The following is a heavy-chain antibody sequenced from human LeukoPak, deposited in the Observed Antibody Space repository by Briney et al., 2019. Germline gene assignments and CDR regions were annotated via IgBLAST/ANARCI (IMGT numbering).Heavy chain of an antibody. CDR3: ARTTEGPDWFDP. V-gene: IGHV3-9*01. J-gene: IGHJ5*02. CDR1: GFTFDDYA. Sequence: GGSLRLSCAASGFTFDDYAMHWVRQAPGKGLEWVSGISWNSGSIGYADSVKGRFTISRDNAKNSLYLQMNSLRAEDTALYYCARTTEGPDWFDPWGQGTLVTVSS. D-gene: IGHD1/OR15-1a*01. CDR2: ISWNSGSI.